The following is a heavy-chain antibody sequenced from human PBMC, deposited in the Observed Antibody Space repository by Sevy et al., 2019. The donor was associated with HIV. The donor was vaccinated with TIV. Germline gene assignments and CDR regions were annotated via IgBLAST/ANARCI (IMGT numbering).Heavy chain of an antibody. CDR3: ARATSGTAPHDSYDTMDV. CDR1: GYSFTSYW. V-gene: IGHV5-51*01. Sequence: GESLKISCKGSGYSFTSYWIGWVRQMPGKGLGWMGSIYPGDSEVRYNPSLQGQVTISVSKSISTAYLQWSSLKASDTAMYYCARATSGTAPHDSYDTMDVWGQGTTVTVSS. D-gene: IGHD1-1*01. CDR2: IYPGDSEV. J-gene: IGHJ6*02.